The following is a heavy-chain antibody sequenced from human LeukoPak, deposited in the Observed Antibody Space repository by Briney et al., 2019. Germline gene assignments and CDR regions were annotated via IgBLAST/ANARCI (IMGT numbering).Heavy chain of an antibody. CDR3: ATRPWEYQLLSGDY. Sequence: VASVKVSCKASGYTFTSYGISWVRQAPGQGLEWMGWISAYNGNTNYAQKLQGRVTMTTDTSTSTAYMELRSLRSDDTAVYYCATRPWEYQLLSGDYWGQGTLVTVSS. D-gene: IGHD2-2*01. CDR2: ISAYNGNT. J-gene: IGHJ4*02. CDR1: GYTFTSYG. V-gene: IGHV1-18*01.